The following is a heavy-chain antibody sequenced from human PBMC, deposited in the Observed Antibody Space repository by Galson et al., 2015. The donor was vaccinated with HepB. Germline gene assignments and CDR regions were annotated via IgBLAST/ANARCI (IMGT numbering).Heavy chain of an antibody. CDR3: ARGVFWEQSDAFDI. CDR2: ISYDGSNK. Sequence: SLRLSCAASGFTFSSYAMHWVRQAPGKGLEWVAVISYDGSNKYYADSVKGRFTISRDNSKNTLYLQMNSLRAEDTAVYYCARGVFWEQSDAFDIWGQGTMVTVSS. V-gene: IGHV3-30*04. CDR1: GFTFSSYA. D-gene: IGHD1-26*01. J-gene: IGHJ3*02.